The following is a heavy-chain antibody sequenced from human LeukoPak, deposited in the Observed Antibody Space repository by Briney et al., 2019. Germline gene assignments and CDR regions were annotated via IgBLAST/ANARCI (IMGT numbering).Heavy chain of an antibody. J-gene: IGHJ3*02. Sequence: ASVKVSCKASGYTFTGYYMHWVRQAPGQGLEWMGWINPNSGGTNYAQKFQGRVTMTRDTSISTAYMELSRLRSDATAVYSCAYTSIFGVVTPTENAFDIWGQGTMVTVSS. CDR3: AYTSIFGVVTPTENAFDI. V-gene: IGHV1-2*02. D-gene: IGHD3-3*02. CDR1: GYTFTGYY. CDR2: INPNSGGT.